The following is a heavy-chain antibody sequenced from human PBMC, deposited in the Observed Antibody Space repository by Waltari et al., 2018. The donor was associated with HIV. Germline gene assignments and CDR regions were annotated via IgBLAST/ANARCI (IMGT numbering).Heavy chain of an antibody. CDR1: GFTFSSYA. Sequence: EVQLLESGGGLVQPGGSLRLSCAASGFTFSSYAMSWVRQAPGKGLEWVSAISGSGGSTYYADSVKGRFTISRDNSKNTLYLQMNSLRAEDTAVYYCAKNCGGDCYYLQRHYYYYGRDVWGQGTTVTVSS. V-gene: IGHV3-23*01. CDR3: AKNCGGDCYYLQRHYYYYGRDV. D-gene: IGHD2-21*02. CDR2: ISGSGGST. J-gene: IGHJ6*02.